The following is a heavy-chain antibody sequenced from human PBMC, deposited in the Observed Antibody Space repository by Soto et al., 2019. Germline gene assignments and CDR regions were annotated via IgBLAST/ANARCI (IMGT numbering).Heavy chain of an antibody. CDR3: AKSEGYSFDI. CDR2: IRQDGREE. D-gene: IGHD6-13*01. CDR1: GFTFSSHW. J-gene: IGHJ3*02. V-gene: IGHV3-7*01. Sequence: EVQLVESGGGLVHPGGSLGLSCAASGFTFSSHWMSWVRQAPGKGLEWVANIRQDGREEQYLGSVKGRFTLSRDNAKNSLYLQMNGLRVEDTAVYYCAKSEGYSFDIRGQGTLVTVSS.